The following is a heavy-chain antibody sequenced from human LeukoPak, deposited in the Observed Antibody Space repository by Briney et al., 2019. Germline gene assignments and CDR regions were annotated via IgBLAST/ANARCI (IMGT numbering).Heavy chain of an antibody. V-gene: IGHV3-53*01. CDR2: IYSGGST. D-gene: IGHD3-22*01. CDR3: AKDPAYYDSSGYPGDDAFDI. J-gene: IGHJ3*02. CDR1: GFTVSSNY. Sequence: PGGSLRLSCAASGFTVSSNYMSWVRQAPGKGLEWVSVIYSGGSTYYADSVKGRFTISRDNSKNTLYLQMNSLRAEDTAVYYCAKDPAYYDSSGYPGDDAFDIWGQGTMVTVSS.